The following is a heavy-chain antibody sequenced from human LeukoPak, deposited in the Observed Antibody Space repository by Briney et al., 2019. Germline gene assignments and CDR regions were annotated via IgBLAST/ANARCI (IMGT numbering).Heavy chain of an antibody. D-gene: IGHD3-9*01. Sequence: GESLKISCKGFGYSFTSYWIGWVRRRPGKGLEWMGIIYPYDSDTRYSPSFQGHVTISADKSITTAYLQWNSLEASDTATYFCARQYYDILTGPNWFDSWGQGTLVTVTS. V-gene: IGHV5-51*01. CDR2: IYPYDSDT. CDR1: GYSFTSYW. CDR3: ARQYYDILTGPNWFDS. J-gene: IGHJ5*01.